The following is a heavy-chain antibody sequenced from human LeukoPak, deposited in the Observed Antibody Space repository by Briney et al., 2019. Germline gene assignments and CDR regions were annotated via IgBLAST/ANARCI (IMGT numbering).Heavy chain of an antibody. CDR3: ARDYYDSSGQLHAGAHAFDI. Sequence: GGSLRLSCAASGFTFRTFGMHWVRQAPGKGLEGVAIIWYDGINKYCADSVKGRFTISRDNSKNTLYLQMNSLRAEDTAVYYCARDYYDSSGQLHAGAHAFDIWGQGTMVTVSS. CDR2: IWYDGINK. J-gene: IGHJ3*02. CDR1: GFTFRTFG. D-gene: IGHD3-22*01. V-gene: IGHV3-33*01.